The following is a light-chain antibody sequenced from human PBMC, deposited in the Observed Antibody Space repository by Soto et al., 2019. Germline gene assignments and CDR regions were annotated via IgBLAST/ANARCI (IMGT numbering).Light chain of an antibody. J-gene: IGLJ2*01. CDR1: NIGSKS. CDR3: QVWDSSSDHGFVV. Sequence: SYELTQPPSVSVAPGKTARITCGGNNIGSKSVHWYQQKPGQAPVLVIYYDSDRPSGIPERFSGSNSGNTATLTISRVEAGDEADYYCQVWDSSSDHGFVVFGGGTKVTVL. V-gene: IGLV3-21*04. CDR2: YDS.